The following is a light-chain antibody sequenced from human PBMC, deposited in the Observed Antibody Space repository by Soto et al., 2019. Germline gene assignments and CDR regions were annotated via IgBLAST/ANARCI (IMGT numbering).Light chain of an antibody. CDR1: QSVSFN. CDR3: QQYNNWPPRT. J-gene: IGKJ1*01. Sequence: EVVMTQSPATLSVSPGERATLSCRAGQSVSFNLAWYQQKPGQPPRLLIYGASTRATDIPARFSGSGSGTEFTLTINSLQSEDFAVYFCQQYNNWPPRTFGQGTKVDI. CDR2: GAS. V-gene: IGKV3-15*01.